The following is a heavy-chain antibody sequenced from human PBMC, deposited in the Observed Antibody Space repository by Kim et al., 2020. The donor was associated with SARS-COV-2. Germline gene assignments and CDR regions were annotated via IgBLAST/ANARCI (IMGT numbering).Heavy chain of an antibody. CDR1: GYTFTSYY. CDR2: INPSGGST. D-gene: IGHD6-13*01. CDR3: ATVSIAAAGTNWVDP. Sequence: ASVKVSCKASGYTFTSYYMHWVRQAPGQGLEWMGIINPSGGSTSYAQKFQGRVTMTRDTSTSTVYMELSSLRSEDTTVYYCATVSIAAAGTNWVDPWGQGTLVTPPS. J-gene: IGHJ5*02. V-gene: IGHV1-46*01.